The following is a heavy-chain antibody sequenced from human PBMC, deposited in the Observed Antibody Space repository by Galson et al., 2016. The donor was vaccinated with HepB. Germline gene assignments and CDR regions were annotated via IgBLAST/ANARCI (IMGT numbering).Heavy chain of an antibody. V-gene: IGHV3-21*01. CDR2: ISSGSSYI. CDR1: GFTFSSYG. Sequence: SLRLSCAASGFTFSSYGMNWVRQAPGKGLEWVSAISSGSSYIYYADSLKGRFTIFRDNARNTLYLQMTSLRAEDTAVYYCARDESVQGPTTADYWGQGTLVTVSS. CDR3: ARDESVQGPTTADY. J-gene: IGHJ4*02. D-gene: IGHD5-12*01.